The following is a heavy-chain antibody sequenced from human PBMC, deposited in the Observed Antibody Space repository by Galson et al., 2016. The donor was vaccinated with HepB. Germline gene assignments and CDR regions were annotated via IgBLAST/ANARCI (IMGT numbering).Heavy chain of an antibody. V-gene: IGHV4-34*01. Sequence: TLSLTCAVYGGSFSGYYWSWIRQPPGKGLEWIGEINHSGSTNYNPPLKSRVTISVDTSKNQFSLKLSSVTAADTAVYYCARASSGSDYWGQGTLVTVAS. CDR2: INHSGST. J-gene: IGHJ4*02. D-gene: IGHD5-12*01. CDR1: GGSFSGYY. CDR3: ARASSGSDY.